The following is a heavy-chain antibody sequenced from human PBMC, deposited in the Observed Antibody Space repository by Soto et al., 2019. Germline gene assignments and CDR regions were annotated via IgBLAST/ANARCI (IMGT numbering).Heavy chain of an antibody. CDR2: IYYSGST. J-gene: IGHJ5*02. V-gene: IGHV4-31*03. Sequence: PSETLSLTCTVSGCSISSGGYYWSWIRQHPGKGLEWIGYIYYSGSTYYNPSLKSRVTISVDTSKNQFSLKLSSVTAADTAVYYCARCDVITNNWFDPWGQGTLVTVSS. D-gene: IGHD3-22*01. CDR1: GCSISSGGYY. CDR3: ARCDVITNNWFDP.